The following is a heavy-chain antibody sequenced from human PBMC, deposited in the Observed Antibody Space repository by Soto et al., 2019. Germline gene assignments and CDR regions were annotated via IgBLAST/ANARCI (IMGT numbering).Heavy chain of an antibody. D-gene: IGHD3-16*01. J-gene: IGHJ6*02. CDR3: AREGAIANGMDV. Sequence: GGSLRLSCAASGFTFSSYAMHWVRQAPGKGLEWVAVISYDGSNKYYADSVKGRFTISRDNSKNTLYLQMNSLRAEDTAVYYCAREGAIANGMDVWGQGTTVTVSS. V-gene: IGHV3-30-3*01. CDR2: ISYDGSNK. CDR1: GFTFSSYA.